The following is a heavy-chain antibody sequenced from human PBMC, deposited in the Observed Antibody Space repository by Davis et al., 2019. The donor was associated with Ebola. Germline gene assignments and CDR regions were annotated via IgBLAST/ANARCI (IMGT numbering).Heavy chain of an antibody. D-gene: IGHD2-8*01. CDR2: ISGSGGST. J-gene: IGHJ4*02. CDR1: GFTFSTYS. CDR3: AKLELYGY. V-gene: IGHV3-23*01. Sequence: GESLKISCAASGFTFSTYSMTWVRQAPGKGLEWVSGISGSGGSTYYADSVKGRFTISRDNSKNTLYLQMNSLRAEDTAVYYCAKLELYGYWGQGTLVTVSS.